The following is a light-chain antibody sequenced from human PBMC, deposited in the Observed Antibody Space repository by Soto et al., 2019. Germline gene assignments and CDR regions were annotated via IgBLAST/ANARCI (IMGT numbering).Light chain of an antibody. V-gene: IGKV4-1*01. J-gene: IGKJ2*01. CDR1: QSILYSSNNKNY. CDR3: QQYYTTPF. CDR2: WAS. Sequence: DIVMTQSPDSLAVSLGERATINCKSSQSILYSSNNKNYLAWFQQKPGQPPKLLIYWASTRESGVPDRFSGSWSGTDFALTISSWHAEDVAVYDCQQYYTTPFVGQGTPLAIK.